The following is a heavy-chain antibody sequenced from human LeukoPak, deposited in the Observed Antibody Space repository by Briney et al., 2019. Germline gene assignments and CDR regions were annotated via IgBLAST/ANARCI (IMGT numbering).Heavy chain of an antibody. V-gene: IGHV4-30-2*01. Sequence: SQTLSLTCAVSGGSISSGGYSWSWIRQPPGKGLEWIGYIYHSGSTYYNPSLKSRVTISVDRSKNQFSLKLSSVTAADTAVYYCATHLAVTGRTDYWGQGTLVTVSS. J-gene: IGHJ4*02. CDR3: ATHLAVTGRTDY. CDR1: GGSISSGGYS. D-gene: IGHD6-19*01. CDR2: IYHSGST.